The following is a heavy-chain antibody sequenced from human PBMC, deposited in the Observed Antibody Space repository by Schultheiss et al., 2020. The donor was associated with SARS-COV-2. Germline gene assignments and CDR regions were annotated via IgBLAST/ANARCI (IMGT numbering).Heavy chain of an antibody. J-gene: IGHJ5*02. CDR1: GFTFDDYA. Sequence: GGSLRLSCAASGFTFDDYAMHWVRQAPGKGLEWVSGISWNSGSIGYADSVKGRFTISRDNAKNTVYLQMNSLRAEDTAVYYCTRASDLWFGEFDGRQSFDPWGQGTLVTVSS. V-gene: IGHV3-9*01. CDR3: TRASDLWFGEFDGRQSFDP. D-gene: IGHD3-10*01. CDR2: ISWNSGSI.